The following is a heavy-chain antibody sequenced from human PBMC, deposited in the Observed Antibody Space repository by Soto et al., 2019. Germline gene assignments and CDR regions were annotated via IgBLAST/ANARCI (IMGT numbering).Heavy chain of an antibody. V-gene: IGHV4-34*01. Sequence: SETLSLTCAVYGGSFSGYYWSWIRQPPGKGLEWIGEINHSGSTNYNPSLKSRVTISVDTSKNQFSLKLSSVTAADTAVYYCARSIVAAYYVRKYFQHWGQGTLVTVSS. CDR2: INHSGST. CDR3: ARSIVAAYYVRKYFQH. J-gene: IGHJ1*01. CDR1: GGSFSGYY. D-gene: IGHD6-13*01.